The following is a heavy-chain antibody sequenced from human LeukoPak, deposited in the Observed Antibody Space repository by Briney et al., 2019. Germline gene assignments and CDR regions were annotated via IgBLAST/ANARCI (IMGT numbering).Heavy chain of an antibody. D-gene: IGHD3-22*01. J-gene: IGHJ4*02. CDR2: IYYSGST. CDR1: GGSISSYY. V-gene: IGHV4-59*01. CDR3: ARAWNNYYDSSGYFDY. Sequence: SETLSLTCTVSGGSISSYYGSWIRQPPGKGLGWFGYIYYSGSTNYNPSLKSRVTISVDTSKNQFSLKLSSVTAADTAVYYCARAWNNYYDSSGYFDYWGQGTLVTVSS.